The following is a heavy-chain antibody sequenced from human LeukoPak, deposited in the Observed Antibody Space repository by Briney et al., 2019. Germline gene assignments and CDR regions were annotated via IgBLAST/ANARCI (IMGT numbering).Heavy chain of an antibody. CDR1: GYTLTELS. D-gene: IGHD2-2*01. CDR3: ARTSLGCSSTSCYGSTGAFDI. V-gene: IGHV1-2*04. J-gene: IGHJ3*02. Sequence: ASVKVSCKVSGYTLTELSMHWVRQAPGQGLEWMGWINPNSGGTNYAQKFQGWVTMTRDTSISTAYMELSRLRSDDTAVYYCARTSLGCSSTSCYGSTGAFDIWGQGQWSPSLQ. CDR2: INPNSGGT.